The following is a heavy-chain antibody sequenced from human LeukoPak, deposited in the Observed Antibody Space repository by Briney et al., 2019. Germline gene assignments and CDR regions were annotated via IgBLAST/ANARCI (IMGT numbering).Heavy chain of an antibody. J-gene: IGHJ3*02. CDR3: ARGGSPPEALGDTFDI. CDR1: GFNFDSYT. Sequence: GGSLRLSCAASGFNFDSYTMTWVRQAPGKGLVWVSRISGDGSITRYADSVKGRFTISRDNAMNTLYLQMNSLRAEDTAVYYCARGGSPPEALGDTFDIWGQGTMVTVSS. D-gene: IGHD1-26*01. CDR2: ISGDGSIT. V-gene: IGHV3-74*01.